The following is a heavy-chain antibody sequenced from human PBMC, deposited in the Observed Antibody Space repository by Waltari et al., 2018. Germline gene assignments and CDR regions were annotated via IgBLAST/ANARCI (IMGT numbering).Heavy chain of an antibody. J-gene: IGHJ4*02. CDR3: ASLPKLQLAAAADY. D-gene: IGHD6-13*01. V-gene: IGHV4-39*07. CDR1: GGSISSSSYY. CDR2: IYYSGGP. Sequence: QLQLQESGPGLVKPSETLSLTCTVSGGSISSSSYYWGWIRQPPGTGLEWIGSIYYSGGPYYNPSLKSRVTISVETAKNQFSLKLSSVTAADTAVYYCASLPKLQLAAAADYWGQGTLVTVSS.